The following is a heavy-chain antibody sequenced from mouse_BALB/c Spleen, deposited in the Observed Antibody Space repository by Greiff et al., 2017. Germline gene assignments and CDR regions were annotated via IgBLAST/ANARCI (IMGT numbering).Heavy chain of an antibody. Sequence: EVKLVESGGGLVKPGGSLKLSCAASGFTFSSFGMHWVRQAPEKGLEWVAYISSGSSTIYYADTVKGRFTISRDNPKNTLFLQITSLRSEDTAMYYCADGNYGFDYWGQGTTLTVSS. CDR3: ADGNYGFDY. V-gene: IGHV5-17*02. CDR1: GFTFSSFG. CDR2: ISSGSSTI. J-gene: IGHJ2*01. D-gene: IGHD2-1*01.